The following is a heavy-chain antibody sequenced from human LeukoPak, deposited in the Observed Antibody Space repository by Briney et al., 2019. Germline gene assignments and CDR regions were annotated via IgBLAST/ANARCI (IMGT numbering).Heavy chain of an antibody. CDR2: IKLDGSEK. V-gene: IGHV3-7*01. CDR3: ARGGTATYYFDY. Sequence: PGGSLRLSCAASGFTFSSYWMRWVRQAPGKGLEWVANIKLDGSEKNYVDSVKGRFTISRDNAKNSVYLQMNSLRAEDTAVYYCARGGTATYYFDYWGQGTLVTVSS. D-gene: IGHD3-16*01. J-gene: IGHJ4*02. CDR1: GFTFSSYW.